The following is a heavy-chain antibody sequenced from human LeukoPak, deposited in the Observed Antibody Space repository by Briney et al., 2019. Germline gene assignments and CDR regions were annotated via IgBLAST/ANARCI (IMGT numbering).Heavy chain of an antibody. V-gene: IGHV4-34*01. J-gene: IGHJ6*03. CDR2: INHGGST. D-gene: IGHD3-9*01. CDR3: AVTHYDILTGYHKYMDV. Sequence: SETLSLTCAVYGGSFSGYYGGWIRQPPGKGLEWIAEINHGGSTNYNPSLKSRVTVSIDPSKNHFSLKLSSVTAADTAVYYCAVTHYDILTGYHKYMDVWGRGTTVTISS. CDR1: GGSFSGYY.